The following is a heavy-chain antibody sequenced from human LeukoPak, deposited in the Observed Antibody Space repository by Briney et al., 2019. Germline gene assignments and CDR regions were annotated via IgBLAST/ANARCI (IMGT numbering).Heavy chain of an antibody. CDR2: INTNTGNP. D-gene: IGHD3-16*01. V-gene: IGHV7-4-1*02. CDR3: ARVSVDFYYDLESYAIDY. CDR1: GYTFITYA. J-gene: IGHJ4*02. Sequence: ASVKVSCKASGYTFITYAMNWVRQAPGQGLEWMGWINTNTGNPTYAQGFTGRFVFSLDTSVSTAYLQISGLKAEDTAVYYCARVSVDFYYDLESYAIDYWGQGTLVTVSS.